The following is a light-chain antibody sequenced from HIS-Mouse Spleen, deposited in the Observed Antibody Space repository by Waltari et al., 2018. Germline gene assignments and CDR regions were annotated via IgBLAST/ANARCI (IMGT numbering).Light chain of an antibody. CDR1: SSNIGSNT. CDR3: AAWDDSLNGNYV. J-gene: IGLJ1*01. CDR2: SNN. Sequence: QSVLTQPPSASGTPGQRVTIPCSGSSSNIGSNTVNWYQPRPGTAPKLLIYSNNQRPSGVPDRFSGSKSGTSASLAISGLQSEDEADYYCAAWDDSLNGNYVFGTGTKVTVL. V-gene: IGLV1-44*01.